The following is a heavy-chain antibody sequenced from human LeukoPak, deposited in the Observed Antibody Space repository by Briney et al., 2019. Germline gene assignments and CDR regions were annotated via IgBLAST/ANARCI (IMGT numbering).Heavy chain of an antibody. Sequence: GGSLRLSCAVSGFTFSSHWMSCVRQAPGKGLEWVASIHQDGSEKFYVDSVKGRLTISRDNPEHSLYLQMNSLRAEDTAVYYCARDHVVRVVVWDHWGQGTLVSVLS. CDR2: IHQDGSEK. J-gene: IGHJ4*02. D-gene: IGHD3-10*01. CDR3: ARDHVVRVVVWDH. V-gene: IGHV3-7*05. CDR1: GFTFSSHW.